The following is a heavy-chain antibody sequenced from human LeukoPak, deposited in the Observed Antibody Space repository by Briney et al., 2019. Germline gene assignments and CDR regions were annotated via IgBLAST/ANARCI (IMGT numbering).Heavy chain of an antibody. CDR1: GFTFTTYW. CDR2: INSDGSVT. J-gene: IGHJ6*02. D-gene: IGHD5-18*01. Sequence: GGSLRLSCAASGFTFTTYWMHWVRQAPGKGLVWVSHINSDGSVTSYADSVKGRFTISRDNAKNTLYLQMNSLRAEDTAVYYCARDAVDTANAVWGQGTTVTVSS. CDR3: ARDAVDTANAV. V-gene: IGHV3-74*01.